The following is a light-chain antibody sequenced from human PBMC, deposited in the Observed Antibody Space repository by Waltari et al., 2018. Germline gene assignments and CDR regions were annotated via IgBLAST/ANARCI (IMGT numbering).Light chain of an antibody. V-gene: IGLV2-8*01. Sequence: QSALTQPPSASGSPGQSVTISCTGTSSDVGGYNYVSWYQQHPGKAPKLMIFEVTKRPSGFPDRFPGFKSGTTASLTVSGLQADDEADYYCSSYAGSDNLVLFGGGTKLTVL. J-gene: IGLJ2*01. CDR2: EVT. CDR1: SSDVGGYNY. CDR3: SSYAGSDNLVL.